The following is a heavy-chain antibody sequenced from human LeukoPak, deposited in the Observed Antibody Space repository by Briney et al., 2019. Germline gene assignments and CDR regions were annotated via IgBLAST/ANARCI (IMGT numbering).Heavy chain of an antibody. V-gene: IGHV3-23*01. D-gene: IGHD4-17*01. CDR2: FRGSGGST. Sequence: GGSLRLSCAASGFTFSSYAMSWVRQAPGKGLEGVSAFRGSGGSTYYADSVKGRFTISRDNSKNTLYLQMNSLRAEDTAVYYCAKEEDYGYFDYWGQGTLVTVSS. J-gene: IGHJ4*02. CDR1: GFTFSSYA. CDR3: AKEEDYGYFDY.